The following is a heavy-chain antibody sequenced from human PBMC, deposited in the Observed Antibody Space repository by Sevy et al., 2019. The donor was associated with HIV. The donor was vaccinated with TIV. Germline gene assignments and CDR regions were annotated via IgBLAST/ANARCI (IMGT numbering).Heavy chain of an antibody. Sequence: SETLSLTCTVSGGSISSYYWSWIRQPPGKGLKWIGYIYYSGSTNYNPSLKSRVTISVDTSKNQSSLKLSSVTAADTAVYYCARVGYSSSWTYFDYWGQRTLVTVSS. CDR1: GGSISSYY. V-gene: IGHV4-59*01. D-gene: IGHD6-13*01. CDR2: IYYSGST. J-gene: IGHJ4*02. CDR3: ARVGYSSSWTYFDY.